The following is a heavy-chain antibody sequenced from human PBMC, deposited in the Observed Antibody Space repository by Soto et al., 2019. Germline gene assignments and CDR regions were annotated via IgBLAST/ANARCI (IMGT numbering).Heavy chain of an antibody. V-gene: IGHV1-69*01. CDR1: GGTFSSYA. J-gene: IGHJ6*02. Sequence: QVQLVQSGAEVKKPGSSVKVSCKASGGTFSSYAISWVRQAPGQGLEWMGGIIPISGTANYAQKFQGRVTITADESTSTAYMELSSLRSEDTAVYYWACSQGSLTSLETYYYYYYGMDVWGQGTTVTGSS. D-gene: IGHD2-2*01. CDR3: ACSQGSLTSLETYYYYYYGMDV. CDR2: IIPISGTA.